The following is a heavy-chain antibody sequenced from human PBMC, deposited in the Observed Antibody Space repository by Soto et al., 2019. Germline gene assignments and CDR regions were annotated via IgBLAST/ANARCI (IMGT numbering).Heavy chain of an antibody. J-gene: IGHJ3*01. Sequence: EVQLLESGGGLVQPGGSLRLSCAASGFTFSVYAMSWVRQVPGKGLEWVSTISESGGSAYYADSVKGRFTISRDNSKNTLYLQMNSLRAEDTAVYYCARPYGAKIGHALDLWGQGTMVTVSS. CDR2: ISESGGSA. V-gene: IGHV3-23*01. CDR1: GFTFSVYA. CDR3: ARPYGAKIGHALDL. D-gene: IGHD4-17*01.